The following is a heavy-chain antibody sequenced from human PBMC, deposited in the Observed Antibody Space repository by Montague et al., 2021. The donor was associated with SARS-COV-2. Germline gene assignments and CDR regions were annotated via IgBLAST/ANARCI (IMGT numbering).Heavy chain of an antibody. CDR1: GFSLSTSGMC. CDR2: IDWDDDK. Sequence: PALVKPTQTLTLTCTFSGFSLSTSGMCVSWIRQPPGKALEWLARIDWDDDKYYSTSLKTRLTISKDTSKNQVALTMTNMDPVDTATYYCARILVAAAGSPFDPWGQGTLVTASS. CDR3: ARILVAAAGSPFDP. D-gene: IGHD6-13*01. V-gene: IGHV2-70*11. J-gene: IGHJ5*02.